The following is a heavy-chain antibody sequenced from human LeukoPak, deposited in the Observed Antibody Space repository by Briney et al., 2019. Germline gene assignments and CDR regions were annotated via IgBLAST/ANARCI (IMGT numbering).Heavy chain of an antibody. Sequence: SETLSLTCTVSGGSISSYYWSWIRQPPGKGLEWIGYIYYSGSTNYNPSLKSRVTISVDTSRNQFSLKLSSVTAADTAVYYCAREDYYGSGSYYYWGQGTLVTVSS. V-gene: IGHV4-59*01. CDR1: GGSISSYY. D-gene: IGHD3-10*01. CDR2: IYYSGST. CDR3: AREDYYGSGSYYY. J-gene: IGHJ4*02.